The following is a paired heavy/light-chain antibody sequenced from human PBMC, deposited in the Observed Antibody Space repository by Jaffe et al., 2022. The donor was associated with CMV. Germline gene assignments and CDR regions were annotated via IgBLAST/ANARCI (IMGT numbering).Heavy chain of an antibody. V-gene: IGHV4-31*03. J-gene: IGHJ6*02. CDR1: GGSISSGGYY. Sequence: QVQLQESGPGLVKPSQTLSLTCTVSGGSISSGGYYWSWIRQHPGKGLEWIGYIYYSGSTYYNPSLKSRVTISVDTSKNQFSLKLSSVTAADTAVYYCARDRPEGYSYGSHPDYYYYGMDVWGQGTTVTVSS. CDR2: IYYSGST. D-gene: IGHD5-18*01. CDR3: ARDRPEGYSYGSHPDYYYYGMDV.
Light chain of an antibody. V-gene: IGKV3-20*01. J-gene: IGKJ1*01. CDR1: QSVSSSY. Sequence: EIVLTQSPGTLSLSPGERATLSCRASQSVSSSYLAWYQQKPGQAPRLLIYGASSRATGIPDRFSGSGSGTDFTLTISRLEPEDFAVYYCQQYGSSPPGGWTFGQGTKVEIK. CDR2: GAS. CDR3: QQYGSSPPGGWT.